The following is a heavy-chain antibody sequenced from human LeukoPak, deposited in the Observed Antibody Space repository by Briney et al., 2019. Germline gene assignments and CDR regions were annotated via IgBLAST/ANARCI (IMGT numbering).Heavy chain of an antibody. V-gene: IGHV3-48*04. J-gene: IGHJ3*02. D-gene: IGHD3-10*01. Sequence: GGSLRLSCAASGFTFSSYSMNWVRQAPGKGLEWVSYISSSSNTIKYADSVKGRFTISRDNAKNSLYLQMNSLRAEDTAVYYCASPVYVSVSFYAFDIWGQGTMVTVSS. CDR2: ISSSSNTI. CDR3: ASPVYVSVSFYAFDI. CDR1: GFTFSSYS.